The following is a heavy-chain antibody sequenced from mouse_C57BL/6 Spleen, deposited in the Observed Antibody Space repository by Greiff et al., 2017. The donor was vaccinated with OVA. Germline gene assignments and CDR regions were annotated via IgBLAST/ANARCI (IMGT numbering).Heavy chain of an antibody. V-gene: IGHV5-4*01. CDR2: ISDGGSYT. Sequence: DVQLVESGGGLVKPGGSLKLSCAASGFTFSSYAMSWVRQTPEKRLEWVATISDGGSYTYYPDNVKGRFTISRDNAKNNLYLQMSHLKSEDTAMYYCARDNGSYYFDYWGQGTTLTVSS. CDR3: ARDNGSYYFDY. CDR1: GFTFSSYA. D-gene: IGHD2-2*01. J-gene: IGHJ2*01.